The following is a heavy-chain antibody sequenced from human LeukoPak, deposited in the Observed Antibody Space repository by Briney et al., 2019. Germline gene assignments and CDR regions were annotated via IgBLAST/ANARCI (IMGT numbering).Heavy chain of an antibody. J-gene: IGHJ3*02. CDR2: INPNSGGT. Sequence: ASVKVSCKASGYTFTGYYMHWVRQAPGQGLEWMGWINPNSGGTNYAQKFQGRVTMTRDTSISTAYMELSRLRSDDTAVYYCARDLLTGGSSLDGLDDAFDIWGQGTMVTVSS. CDR1: GYTFTGYY. CDR3: ARDLLTGGSSLDGLDDAFDI. D-gene: IGHD7-27*01. V-gene: IGHV1-2*02.